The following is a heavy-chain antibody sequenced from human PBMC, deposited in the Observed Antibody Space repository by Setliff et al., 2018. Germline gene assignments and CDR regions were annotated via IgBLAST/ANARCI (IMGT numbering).Heavy chain of an antibody. D-gene: IGHD2-15*01. V-gene: IGHV4-61*09. Sequence: PSETLSLTCSVSGASITSGGFYWTWIRQPAGKGLEWIGHISPSGSTTYNPSVKSRVTISLDTSKNQFSLTLRSVTAADMAVYNCARGLNTESWTPLYWSPGTLVTVSS. CDR1: GASITSGGFY. CDR2: ISPSGST. CDR3: ARGLNTESWTPLY. J-gene: IGHJ4*02.